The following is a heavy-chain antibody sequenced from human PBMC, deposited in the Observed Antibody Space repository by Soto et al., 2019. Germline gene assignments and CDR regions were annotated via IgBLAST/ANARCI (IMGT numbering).Heavy chain of an antibody. CDR1: GFVFSMYS. CDR3: ARDHLILPAHDFFYGSDV. D-gene: IGHD2-21*02. J-gene: IGHJ6*02. Sequence: LRLSCEVSGFVFSMYSMSWVRQTPGKGLEWVAKIPQEGVDGHYADSVKGRFTISRDNGKNSLYLQMNNLRAEDTAVYYCARDHLILPAHDFFYGSDVWGRGATVTVYS. V-gene: IGHV3-7*03. CDR2: IPQEGVDG.